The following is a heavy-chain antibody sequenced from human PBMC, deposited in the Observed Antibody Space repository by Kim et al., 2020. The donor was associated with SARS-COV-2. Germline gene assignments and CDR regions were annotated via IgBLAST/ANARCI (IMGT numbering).Heavy chain of an antibody. V-gene: IGHV3-23*01. CDR2: IGAAGDST. J-gene: IGHJ4*02. CDR1: GFTFSNFA. D-gene: IGHD3-16*02. CDR3: AKEDRPNYQYVWGSYRWSY. Sequence: GGSLRLSCAASGFTFSNFAMTWVRQVPGKGLEWVSVIGAAGDSTYYAGSVKGRFIISRDNSQNTLYLQMKSLRAEDTAVYYCAKEDRPNYQYVWGSYRWSYWGQGTLVTVSS.